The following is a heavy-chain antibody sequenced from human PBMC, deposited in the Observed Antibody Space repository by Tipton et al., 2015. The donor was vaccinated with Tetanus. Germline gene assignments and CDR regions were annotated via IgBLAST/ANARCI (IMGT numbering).Heavy chain of an antibody. CDR1: GGSIRNSY. Sequence: GLVKLSETLSLTCSVSGGSIRNSYWSWIRQPPVKGLEWIGYIYHSGRTVYNPSLESRVTISVDTSKIRIFLRLSSLTAADTAVYFCARVTGDFYDSSTYDPKYFGLWGQGALVTVSS. CDR2: IYHSGRT. V-gene: IGHV4-59*01. J-gene: IGHJ4*02. D-gene: IGHD3-22*01. CDR3: ARVTGDFYDSSTYDPKYFGL.